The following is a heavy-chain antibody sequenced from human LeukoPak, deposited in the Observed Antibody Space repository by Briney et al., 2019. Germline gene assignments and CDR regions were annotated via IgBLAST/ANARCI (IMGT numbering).Heavy chain of an antibody. CDR2: PYFRSKWPT. J-gene: IGHJ4*02. CDR1: GDRVSKNLAT. Sequence: QTLSLTCALSGDRVSKNLATWDWTRHSPSRGIDWLGTPYFRSKWPTDYAVSVNSSLIIDPDTSRTQFTLRQPSVPPEDTAVYYCARDEDTHWLGFDSWGQGTLVTVSS. V-gene: IGHV6-1*01. D-gene: IGHD6-19*01. CDR3: ARDEDTHWLGFDS.